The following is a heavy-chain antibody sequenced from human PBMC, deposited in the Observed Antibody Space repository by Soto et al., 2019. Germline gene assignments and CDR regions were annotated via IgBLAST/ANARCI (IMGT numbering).Heavy chain of an antibody. V-gene: IGHV4-34*01. Sequence: QVQLQQWGAGLLKPSETLSLTCAVFGESVRDYFWSWIRQPPGKGQEWIGEVTYSGSTNYNPSLKSPVTMSVDTSENRFSLQLRSVTAADAAVYYCARGLPANYWGQGTLVTVSS. CDR3: ARGLPANY. J-gene: IGHJ4*02. CDR1: GESVRDYF. CDR2: VTYSGST.